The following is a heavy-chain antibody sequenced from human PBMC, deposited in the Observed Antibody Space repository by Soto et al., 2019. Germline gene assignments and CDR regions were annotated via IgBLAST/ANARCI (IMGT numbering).Heavy chain of an antibody. Sequence: GGSLRRSCAASGFTFSSYTMTGVRQAPGRGLEWVSSISGSGGFTYYAGSVKGRFTISRDNSKNTLYVQMNSLRAEDTAIYYCAKDGSYYDSPTESDYWGQGTLVTVSS. D-gene: IGHD3-22*01. CDR2: ISGSGGFT. J-gene: IGHJ4*02. V-gene: IGHV3-23*01. CDR1: GFTFSSYT. CDR3: AKDGSYYDSPTESDY.